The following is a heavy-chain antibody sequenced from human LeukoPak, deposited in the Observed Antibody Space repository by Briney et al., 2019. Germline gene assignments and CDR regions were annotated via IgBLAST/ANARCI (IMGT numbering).Heavy chain of an antibody. CDR2: ISWNSGSI. J-gene: IGHJ5*02. CDR1: GFTFDDYA. CDR3: ARGRPFDP. V-gene: IGHV3-9*01. Sequence: PGGSLRLSCAASGFTFDDYAMPWVRQAPGKGLEWVSGISWNSGSIGYVDSVKGRFTISRDNAKNSLYLQMNSLRAEDTAVYYCARGRPFDPWGQGTLVTVSS.